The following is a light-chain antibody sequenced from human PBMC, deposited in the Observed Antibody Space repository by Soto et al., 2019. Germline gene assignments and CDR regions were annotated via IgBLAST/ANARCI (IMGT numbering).Light chain of an antibody. CDR2: KAS. CDR3: QHYNSYSEA. J-gene: IGKJ1*01. V-gene: IGKV1-5*03. Sequence: QITQAPSTPVGSLRKRVTNTFPGRQNFCSWLAWYQQKPGKAPKLLIYKASTLKSGVPSRFSGSGSGTEFTLTISSLQPDDFATYYCQHYNSYSEAFGQGTKVELK. CDR1: QNFCSW.